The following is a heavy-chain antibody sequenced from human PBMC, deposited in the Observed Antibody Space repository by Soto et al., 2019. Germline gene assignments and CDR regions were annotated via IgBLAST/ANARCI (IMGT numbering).Heavy chain of an antibody. CDR2: INPGGGNP. J-gene: IGHJ6*03. Sequence: ASVKVSCKTSGYTFTGYYLHWVRQAPGQGLEWIGIINPGGGNPIYSQNLQGRVTMTRDTSTSTVYVELSSLRSEDTAVYYCAMGSIASRPINYYYYYLMDVWGKGTTVTVSS. V-gene: IGHV1-46*03. CDR3: AMGSIASRPINYYYYYLMDV. CDR1: GYTFTGYY. D-gene: IGHD6-6*01.